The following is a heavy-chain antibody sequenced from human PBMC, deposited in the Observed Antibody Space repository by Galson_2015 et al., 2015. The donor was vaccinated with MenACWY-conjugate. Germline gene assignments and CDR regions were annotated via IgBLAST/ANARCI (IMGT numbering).Heavy chain of an antibody. CDR3: ARVDYYDSSGYYYDAFDI. V-gene: IGHV1-46*03. D-gene: IGHD3-22*01. CDR1: GYTFTSYY. CDR2: INPSGGST. Sequence: SVKVSCKASGYTFTSYYMHWVRQAPGQGLEWMGIINPSGGSTSYAQKFQGRVTMTRDTSTSTVYMELSSLRSEDTAVYYCARVDYYDSSGYYYDAFDIWGQGTMVTVSS. J-gene: IGHJ3*02.